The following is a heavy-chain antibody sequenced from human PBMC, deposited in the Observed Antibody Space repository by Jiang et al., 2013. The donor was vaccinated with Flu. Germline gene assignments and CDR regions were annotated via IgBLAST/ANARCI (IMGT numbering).Heavy chain of an antibody. CDR3: AREHCTNGVCYFDY. V-gene: IGHV3-48*03. CDR2: ISDSGGTI. Sequence: WVSYISDSGGTIYYADSVRGRFTISRDNAKNSLYLQMNSLRAEDTAVYYCAREHCTNGVCYFDYWGQGTLVTVSS. J-gene: IGHJ4*02. D-gene: IGHD2-8*01.